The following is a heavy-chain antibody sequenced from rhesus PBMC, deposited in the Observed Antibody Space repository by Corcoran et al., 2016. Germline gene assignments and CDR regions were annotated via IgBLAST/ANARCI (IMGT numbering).Heavy chain of an antibody. CDR1: GGSTSDDYS. V-gene: IGHV4-106*01. CDR3: ARPYSGSYYRFDV. Sequence: QVQLQESGPGLVKPSEPLSLTCAVPGGSTSDDYSWSWTRQPPGNGLEWIGCIYGSGGGTNYNPSLKNQVTISIDMSKNQFSLKLNSVTAADTAMYYCARPYSGSYYRFDVWGAGVLVTVSS. D-gene: IGHD3-16*01. CDR2: IYGSGGGT. J-gene: IGHJ5-1*01.